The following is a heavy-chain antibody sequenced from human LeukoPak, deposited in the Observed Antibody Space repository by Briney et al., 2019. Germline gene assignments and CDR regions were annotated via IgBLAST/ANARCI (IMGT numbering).Heavy chain of an antibody. CDR2: ISYDGSNK. D-gene: IGHD2-21*02. Sequence: PGRSLRLSCAASGFTFSSYAMHWVRQAPGKGLEWVAVISYDGSNKYYADSVKGRFTISRDNSKNTLYLQMNSLRAEDTAVYYCARATRGVVTGTCFDPWGQGTLVTVSS. CDR3: ARATRGVVTGTCFDP. CDR1: GFTFSSYA. V-gene: IGHV3-30*04. J-gene: IGHJ5*02.